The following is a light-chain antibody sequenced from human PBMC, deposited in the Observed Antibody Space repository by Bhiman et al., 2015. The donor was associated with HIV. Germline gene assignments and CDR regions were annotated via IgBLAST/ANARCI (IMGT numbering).Light chain of an antibody. CDR3: QSADSSGTYYV. J-gene: IGLJ1*01. Sequence: QSALAQPASVSGSPGQSITISCTGTSSDLGAYTYVSWYQQHPGKAPKLMICDVNKRPSGVSDRFSGSKSGNTASLTISGLQPEDEADYYCQSADSSGTYYVFGTGTKVTVL. CDR2: DVN. V-gene: IGLV2-14*03. CDR1: SSDLGAYTY.